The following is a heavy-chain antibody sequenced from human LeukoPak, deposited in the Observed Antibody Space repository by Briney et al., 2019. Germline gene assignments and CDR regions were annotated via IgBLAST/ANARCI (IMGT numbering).Heavy chain of an antibody. Sequence: SETLSLTFTVSSGSISSDYWSWIRQPPGKGLAWIGYIYYSGTTNYNPSLKSRVTMSVDTSRKLFSLKLSSVTAADTAVYYCARSKYYFDYWGQGTLVTVSS. J-gene: IGHJ4*02. CDR1: SGSISSDY. V-gene: IGHV4-59*01. D-gene: IGHD2/OR15-2a*01. CDR3: ARSKYYFDY. CDR2: IYYSGTT.